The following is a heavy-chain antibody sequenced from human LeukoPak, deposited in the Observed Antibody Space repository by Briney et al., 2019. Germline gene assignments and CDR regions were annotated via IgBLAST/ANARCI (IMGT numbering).Heavy chain of an antibody. Sequence: SETLSLTCAVYGGSFSGYYWSWIRQSPGKGLEWIGEINHSGSTNYNPSLKSRVTISVDTSKNQFSLKLSSVTAADTAVYYCARVLRRNLFDYWGQGTLVTVSS. CDR3: ARVLRRNLFDY. D-gene: IGHD1-14*01. V-gene: IGHV4-34*01. J-gene: IGHJ4*02. CDR2: INHSGST. CDR1: GGSFSGYY.